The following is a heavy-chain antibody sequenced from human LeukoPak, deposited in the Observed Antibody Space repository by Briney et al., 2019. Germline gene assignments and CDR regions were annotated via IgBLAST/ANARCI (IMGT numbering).Heavy chain of an antibody. CDR2: ISSSGSTI. Sequence: GGSLRLSCAASGFTFSGYSLNWVRQAPGKGLEWVSYISSSGSTIYYADSVKGRFTISRDNAKNSLYLQMNSLRAEDTAVYYCAREGVVVTWGAFDIWGQGTMVTVSS. CDR3: AREGVVVTWGAFDI. V-gene: IGHV3-48*04. CDR1: GFTFSGYS. J-gene: IGHJ3*02. D-gene: IGHD2-21*02.